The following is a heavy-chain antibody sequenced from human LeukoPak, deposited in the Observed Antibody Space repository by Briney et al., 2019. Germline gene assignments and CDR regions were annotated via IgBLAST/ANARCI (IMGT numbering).Heavy chain of an antibody. V-gene: IGHV3-9*01. D-gene: IGHD3-22*01. CDR3: ARASYYYDTTGLGAVDI. CDR1: GFTFNDHA. J-gene: IGHJ3*02. Sequence: FLRLSCAASGFTFNDHAMYWVRQAPGKGLEWVSGINWNSDNIGYADSVKGRFTISRDDAKNSLFLQMNSLRTEDTALYYCARASYYYDTTGLGAVDIWGQGTMVTVSS. CDR2: INWNSDNI.